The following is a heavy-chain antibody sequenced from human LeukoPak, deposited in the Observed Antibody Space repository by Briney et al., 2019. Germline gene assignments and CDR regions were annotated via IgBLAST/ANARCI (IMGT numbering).Heavy chain of an antibody. V-gene: IGHV4-59*12. J-gene: IGHJ3*02. CDR1: GGSISTYY. Sequence: SETLSLTCTVSGGSISTYYWSWIRQPPGKGLEWIGYIYYTGSANYNPSLKSRVTISVDTSKNQFSLKLSSVTAADTAVYYCARGGYYDSSGPTDDAFDIWGQGTMVTVSS. D-gene: IGHD3-22*01. CDR2: IYYTGSA. CDR3: ARGGYYDSSGPTDDAFDI.